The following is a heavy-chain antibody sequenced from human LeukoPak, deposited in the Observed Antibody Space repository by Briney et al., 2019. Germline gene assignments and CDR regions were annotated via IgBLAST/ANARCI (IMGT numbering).Heavy chain of an antibody. CDR3: AREYSSSWSYFDY. J-gene: IGHJ4*02. D-gene: IGHD6-13*01. CDR2: IYYSGST. V-gene: IGHV4-59*01. CDR1: GGSLSSYY. Sequence: SETLSLTCTVSGGSLSSYYWSWSRQPPGKGLEWIGYIYYSGSTNYNPSLKSRVTISVDTSKNQFSLKLSSVTAADTAVYYCAREYSSSWSYFDYWGQGTLVTVSS.